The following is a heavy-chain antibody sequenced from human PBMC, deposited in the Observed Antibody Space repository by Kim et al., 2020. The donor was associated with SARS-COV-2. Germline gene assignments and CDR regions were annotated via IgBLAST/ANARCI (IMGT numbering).Heavy chain of an antibody. CDR1: GFTFSDYY. CDR2: ISSSSSYT. J-gene: IGHJ6*02. D-gene: IGHD3-16*01. Sequence: GGSLRLSCAASGFTFSDYYMSWIHQAPGKGLEWFSYISSSSSYTNYADSVKGRFTISRDNAKNSLYLQMNSLRAEDTAVYYCARTLEGDYGMDVWGQGTTSPSP. CDR3: ARTLEGDYGMDV. V-gene: IGHV3-11*03.